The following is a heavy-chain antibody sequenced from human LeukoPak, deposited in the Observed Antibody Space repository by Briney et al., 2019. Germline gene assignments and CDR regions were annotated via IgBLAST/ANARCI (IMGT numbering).Heavy chain of an antibody. CDR2: INSYESST. J-gene: IGHJ5*02. V-gene: IGHV3-74*01. CDR3: ARDWIAVFDP. CDR1: GFTFSSYW. D-gene: IGHD6-19*01. Sequence: GGSLRLSCAASGFTFSSYWMHWVRQAPGQGLVWVSRINSYESSTSYVDSVQGRFTISRENAKNTLYLQMNSLRAEDTAVYYCARDWIAVFDPWGQGTLVTVSS.